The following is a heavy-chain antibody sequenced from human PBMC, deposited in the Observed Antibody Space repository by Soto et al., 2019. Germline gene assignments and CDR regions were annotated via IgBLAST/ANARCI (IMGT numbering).Heavy chain of an antibody. D-gene: IGHD1-26*01. V-gene: IGHV3-30-3*01. CDR1: GGTFSSYA. J-gene: IGHJ5*02. CDR3: ARGREWELLLKHRHGSDL. Sequence: SCKASGGTFSSYAMHWVRQAPGKGLEWVAVISYDGSNKYYADSVKGRFTISRDNSKNTLYLQMNSLRAEDTAVYYCARGREWELLLKHRHGSDLWGQGALVTVSS. CDR2: ISYDGSNK.